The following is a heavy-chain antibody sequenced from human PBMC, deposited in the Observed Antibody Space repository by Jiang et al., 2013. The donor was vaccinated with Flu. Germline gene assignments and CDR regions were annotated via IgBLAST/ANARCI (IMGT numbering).Heavy chain of an antibody. J-gene: IGHJ6*02. CDR3: LPSIKQLAPLPFYYYGMDV. CDR2: IWYDGSNK. Sequence: QPGGSLRLSCAASGFTFSSYGMHWVRQAPGKGLEWVAVIWYDGSNKYYADSVKGRFTISRDNSKNTLYLQMNSLRAEDTAVYYCLPSIKQLAPLPFYYYGMDVWGQGTTVTVSS. D-gene: IGHD6-6*01. V-gene: IGHV3-33*01. CDR1: GFTFSSYG.